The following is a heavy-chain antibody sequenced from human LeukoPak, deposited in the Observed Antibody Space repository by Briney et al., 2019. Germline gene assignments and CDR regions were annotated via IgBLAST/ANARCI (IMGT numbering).Heavy chain of an antibody. CDR2: IYTSGST. D-gene: IGHD2-2*01. CDR3: ARQKCTSTSCLTKNAFDI. V-gene: IGHV4-4*09. Sequence: SETLFLTCTVSGSISSYYWSWIRQPPGKGLEWIGYIYTSGSTNYNPSLKSRLTKSVDTSKNQFSLDLSSVTAADTAVYYCARQKCTSTSCLTKNAFDIWGQGTMVTVSS. CDR1: GSISSYY. J-gene: IGHJ3*02.